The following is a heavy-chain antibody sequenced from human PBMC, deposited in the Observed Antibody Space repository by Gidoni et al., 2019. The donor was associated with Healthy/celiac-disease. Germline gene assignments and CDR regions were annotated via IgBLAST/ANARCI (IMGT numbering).Heavy chain of an antibody. Sequence: EVQLLESGGGLVQPGGALRLSCAASGCTFSSYAMSWVRQAPGKGLEWVSAISGIVVSTYYADSVKGRFTISRGHSKNTLYLQMNSLRAEDTAVYYCAKAPPYYYDSSGYYYGHAFDIWGQGTMVTVSS. V-gene: IGHV3-23*01. CDR1: GCTFSSYA. J-gene: IGHJ3*02. CDR3: AKAPPYYYDSSGYYYGHAFDI. D-gene: IGHD3-22*01. CDR2: ISGIVVST.